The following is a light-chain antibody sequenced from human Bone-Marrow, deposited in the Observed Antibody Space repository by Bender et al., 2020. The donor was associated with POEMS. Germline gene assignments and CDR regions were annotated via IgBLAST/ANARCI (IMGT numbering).Light chain of an antibody. CDR3: SSYAGGNNFVV. CDR2: SSH. Sequence: QSVLTQPPSASGTPGQRVTISCSGGSSNIGAHAVNWYQHLPGTAPKLLIYSSHRRPSGVPDRFSGSKSGNTASLTVSGLQAEDEADYYCSSYAGGNNFVVFGGGAKLTVL. J-gene: IGLJ2*01. CDR1: SSNIGAHA. V-gene: IGLV1-44*01.